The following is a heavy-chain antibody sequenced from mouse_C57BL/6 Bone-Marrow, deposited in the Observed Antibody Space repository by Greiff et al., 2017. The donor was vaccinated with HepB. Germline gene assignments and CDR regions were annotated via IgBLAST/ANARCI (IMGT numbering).Heavy chain of an antibody. CDR1: GYTFTSYW. CDR2: IDPSDSYT. CDR3: ARNYYGNYVFWFAY. D-gene: IGHD2-1*01. V-gene: IGHV1-50*01. Sequence: VQLQQPGAELVKPGASVKLSCKASGYTFTSYWMQWVKQRPGQGLEWIGEIDPSDSYTNYNQKFKGKATLTVDTSSSTAYMQLGSLTSEDSAVYYCARNYYGNYVFWFAYWGQGTLVTVSA. J-gene: IGHJ3*01.